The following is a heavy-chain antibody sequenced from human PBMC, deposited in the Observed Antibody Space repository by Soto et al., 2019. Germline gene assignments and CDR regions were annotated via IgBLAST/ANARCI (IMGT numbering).Heavy chain of an antibody. CDR3: AKGTVTSFYYYGMDV. V-gene: IGHV3-9*01. J-gene: IGHJ6*02. CDR1: GFTFDDYA. CDR2: ISWNSGSI. Sequence: EVQLVESGGGLVQTGRSLRLSCAVSGFTFDDYAMHWVRQAPGKGLEWVSGISWNSGSIGYADSVKGRFTISRDNSXXSLYLQMNSLRVEDTALYYCAKGTVTSFYYYGMDVWGQGTTVTVSS. D-gene: IGHD4-17*01.